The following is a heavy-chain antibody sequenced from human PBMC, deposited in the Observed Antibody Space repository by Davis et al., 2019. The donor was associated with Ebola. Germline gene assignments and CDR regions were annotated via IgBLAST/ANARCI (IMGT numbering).Heavy chain of an antibody. V-gene: IGHV3-23*01. D-gene: IGHD4-17*01. CDR2: ISGSGGST. Sequence: PGGSLRLSCAASGFTFSSYAMSWVRQAPGKGLEWVSAISGSGGSTYYADSVKGRFTISRDNSKNTLYLQMNSLRAEDTAVYYCAKAHGDYGGDSDYYYYMDVWGKGTTVTVSS. J-gene: IGHJ6*03. CDR1: GFTFSSYA. CDR3: AKAHGDYGGDSDYYYYMDV.